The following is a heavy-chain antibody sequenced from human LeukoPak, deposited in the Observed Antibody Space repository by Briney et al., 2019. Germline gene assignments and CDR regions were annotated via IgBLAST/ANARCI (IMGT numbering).Heavy chain of an antibody. D-gene: IGHD6-13*01. CDR3: ARDSYSSSWSPYYMDV. V-gene: IGHV4-39*07. Sequence: PSETLSLTCTVSGGSISSSSYYWGWIRQPPGKGLEWIGSIYYSGSTYYNPSLKSRVTISVDTSKNQFSLKLSSVTAAGTAVYYCARDSYSSSWSPYYMDVWGKGTTVTVSS. CDR2: IYYSGST. J-gene: IGHJ6*03. CDR1: GGSISSSSYY.